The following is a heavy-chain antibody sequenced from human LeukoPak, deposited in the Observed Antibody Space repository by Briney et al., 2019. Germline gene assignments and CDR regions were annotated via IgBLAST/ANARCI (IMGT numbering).Heavy chain of an antibody. CDR2: IYYSGST. V-gene: IGHV4-59*08. J-gene: IGHJ4*02. Sequence: SETLSLTCTVSGGSISSYYWSWIWQPPGKGLEWIGYIYYSGSTNYNPSLKSRVTISVDTSKNQFSLKLSSVTAADTAVYYCARREYDSSGYGFAHYYFDYWGQGTLVTISS. CDR1: GGSISSYY. D-gene: IGHD3-22*01. CDR3: ARREYDSSGYGFAHYYFDY.